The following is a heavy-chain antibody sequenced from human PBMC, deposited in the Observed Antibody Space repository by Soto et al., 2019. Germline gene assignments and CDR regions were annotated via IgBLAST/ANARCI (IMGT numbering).Heavy chain of an antibody. CDR1: GGSISSGGYS. D-gene: IGHD5-12*01. J-gene: IGHJ4*02. CDR3: AAGGGLPRYY. V-gene: IGHV4-30-2*01. CDR2: IYHSGST. Sequence: QLQLQESGSGLVKPSQTLSLTCAVSGGSISSGGYSWSWIRQPPGKGLEWIGYIYHSGSTYYNPALKSRVTISGDRSKTQFSLKLSSVTAADTAVYYCAAGGGLPRYYWGQGTLVTVSS.